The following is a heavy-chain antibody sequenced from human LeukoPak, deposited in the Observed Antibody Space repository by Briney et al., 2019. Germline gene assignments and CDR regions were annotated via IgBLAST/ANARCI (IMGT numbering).Heavy chain of an antibody. Sequence: PGGSLRLSCAASGFTFSSYEMNWVRQAPGKGLEWVSYISSSGSTIYYADSVKGRFTISRDNAKNSLYLQMNSLRAEDTAVYYCARGNDRLSHLVYWGQGTLVTVSS. V-gene: IGHV3-48*03. CDR1: GFTFSSYE. D-gene: IGHD3-9*01. J-gene: IGHJ4*02. CDR3: ARGNDRLSHLVY. CDR2: ISSSGSTI.